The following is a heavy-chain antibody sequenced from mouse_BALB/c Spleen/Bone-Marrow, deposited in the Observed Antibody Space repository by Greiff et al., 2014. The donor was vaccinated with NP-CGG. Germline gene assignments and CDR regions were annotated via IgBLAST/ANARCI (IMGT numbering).Heavy chain of an antibody. CDR1: GYTFTSYY. CDR3: ARGNGGAWFAY. V-gene: IGHV1S56*01. Sequence: LVESGPELVKPGASVRISCKASGYTFTSYYIHWVKQRPGQGLEWIGWIYPGNVNTKYNEKFKGKATLTADKSSSTAYMQLSSLTSEDSAVYFCARGNGGAWFAYWGQGTLVTVSA. J-gene: IGHJ3*01. CDR2: IYPGNVNT.